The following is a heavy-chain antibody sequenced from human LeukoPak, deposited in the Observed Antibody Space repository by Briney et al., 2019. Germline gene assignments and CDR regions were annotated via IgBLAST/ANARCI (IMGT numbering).Heavy chain of an antibody. J-gene: IGHJ4*02. CDR3: ASKNYYDSSGYFNY. CDR2: INHSGST. Sequence: SETLSLTCAVYGGSFSGYYWSWIRQPPGKGLEWIGGINHSGSTNYNPSLKSRVTISVDTSKNQFSLKLSSVTAADTAVYYCASKNYYDSSGYFNYWGQGTLVTVSS. V-gene: IGHV4-34*01. D-gene: IGHD3-22*01. CDR1: GGSFSGYY.